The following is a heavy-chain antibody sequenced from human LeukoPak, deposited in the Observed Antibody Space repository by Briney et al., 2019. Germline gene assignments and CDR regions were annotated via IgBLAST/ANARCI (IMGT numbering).Heavy chain of an antibody. D-gene: IGHD1-26*01. CDR3: ARITTLTYYYYMDV. CDR1: GGSISSSNW. CDR2: IYHSGST. Sequence: PSETLSLTCAVSGGSISSSNWRSWVRQPPGKGLEWIGEIYHSGSTNYNPSLKSRVTISVDKSKNQFSLKLSSVTAADTAVYYCARITTLTYYYYMDVWGKGTTVTVSS. V-gene: IGHV4-4*02. J-gene: IGHJ6*03.